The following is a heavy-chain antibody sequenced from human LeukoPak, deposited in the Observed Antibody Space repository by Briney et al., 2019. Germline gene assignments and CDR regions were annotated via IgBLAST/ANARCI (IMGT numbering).Heavy chain of an antibody. CDR3: ARDYCSSTSCYADAFDI. J-gene: IGHJ3*02. V-gene: IGHV4-59*01. CDR2: IYYSGST. D-gene: IGHD2-2*01. CDR1: GGSISSYY. Sequence: ETLSLTCTVSGGSISSYYWSWIRQPPVKGLEWIGYIYYSGSTNYNPSLKSRVTISVDTSKNQFSLKLSSVTAADTAVYYCARDYCSSTSCYADAFDIWGQGTMVTVSS.